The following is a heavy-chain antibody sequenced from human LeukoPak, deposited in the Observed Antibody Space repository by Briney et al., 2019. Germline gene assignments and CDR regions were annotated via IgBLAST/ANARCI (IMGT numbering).Heavy chain of an antibody. D-gene: IGHD3-10*01. CDR1: GFTFSSYE. Sequence: PGGSLRLSCAASGFTFSSYEMNWVRQAPGKGLEWVSYISSSGSTIYYADSVKGRFTISRDNSKNTLYLQMNSLRAEDTAVYYCAKDGPSGSGRPKSAFDIWGQGTMVTVSS. CDR3: AKDGPSGSGRPKSAFDI. V-gene: IGHV3-48*03. CDR2: ISSSGSTI. J-gene: IGHJ3*02.